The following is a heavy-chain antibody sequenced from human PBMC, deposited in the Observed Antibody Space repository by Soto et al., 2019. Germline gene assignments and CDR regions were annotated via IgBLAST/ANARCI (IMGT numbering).Heavy chain of an antibody. Sequence: GASVKVSCKASGGTFSSYAISWVRQAPGQGLEWMGGIIPIFGTANYAQKLQGRVTITADESTSTAYMGLTSLRSEDRAVYYCAREGGLRCGGDCYPNSWYFDLWGRGTLVTVS. D-gene: IGHD2-21*02. J-gene: IGHJ2*01. CDR3: AREGGLRCGGDCYPNSWYFDL. V-gene: IGHV1-69*13. CDR1: GGTFSSYA. CDR2: IIPIFGTA.